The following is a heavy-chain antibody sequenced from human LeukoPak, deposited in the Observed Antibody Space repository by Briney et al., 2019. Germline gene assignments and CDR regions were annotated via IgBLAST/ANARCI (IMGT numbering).Heavy chain of an antibody. V-gene: IGHV3-23*01. CDR1: GLTFSSYA. CDR3: AKDTSMVRGVMAYYFDY. D-gene: IGHD3-10*01. J-gene: IGHJ4*02. CDR2: ISGSGGST. Sequence: PGGSLRLSCAASGLTFSSYAMSWVRQAPGKGLEWVSAISGSGGSTYYADSVKGRFTISRDNSKNTLYLQMNSLRAEDTAVYYCAKDTSMVRGVMAYYFDYWGQGTLVTVSS.